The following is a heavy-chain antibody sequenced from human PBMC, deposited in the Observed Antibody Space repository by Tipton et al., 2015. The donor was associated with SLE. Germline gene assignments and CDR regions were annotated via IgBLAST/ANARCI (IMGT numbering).Heavy chain of an antibody. CDR1: GDSINSHY. CDR2: ISYSGDT. Sequence: TLSLTCTVSGDSINSHYWSWIRQSPGKGLQWLGEISYSGDTKYNPSFKSRVTISVDTSQNQFSLKLNSVTAADTAVYYCATPGYFGSGSSVAYWGQGTLVAVSS. CDR3: ATPGYFGSGSSVAY. J-gene: IGHJ4*02. D-gene: IGHD3-10*01. V-gene: IGHV4-59*11.